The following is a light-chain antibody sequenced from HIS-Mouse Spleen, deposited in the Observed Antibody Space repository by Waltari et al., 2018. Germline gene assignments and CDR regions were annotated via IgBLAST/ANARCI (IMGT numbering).Light chain of an antibody. V-gene: IGLV3-10*01. CDR3: YSTDSSGNHRV. CDR2: EDS. J-gene: IGLJ2*01. Sequence: SYELTQPPSASVSQGQTARITCSGDALPNKYAYWYQQKSGQAPVLVIYEDSKRPSGIPERFSGSSSGTMATLTISGAQVEDEADYYCYSTDSSGNHRVFGGGTKLTVL. CDR1: ALPNKY.